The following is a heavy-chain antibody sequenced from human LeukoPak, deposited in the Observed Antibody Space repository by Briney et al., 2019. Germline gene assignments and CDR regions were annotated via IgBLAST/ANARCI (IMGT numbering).Heavy chain of an antibody. CDR3: ARGNYGKATDI. CDR1: GYTFSSY. Sequence: ASVKVSCKASGYTFSSYMHWVRQAPGQGLEWMGIINPSSGSTSYAQKFQDRVTMTRVMSTSTLYMELSSLRSEDTAVYYCARGNYGKATDIWGQGTMVTVSS. D-gene: IGHD4-11*01. V-gene: IGHV1-46*01. J-gene: IGHJ3*02. CDR2: INPSSGST.